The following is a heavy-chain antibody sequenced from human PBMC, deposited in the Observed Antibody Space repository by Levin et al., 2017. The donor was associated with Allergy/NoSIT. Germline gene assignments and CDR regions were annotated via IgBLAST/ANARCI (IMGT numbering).Heavy chain of an antibody. D-gene: IGHD2-15*01. J-gene: IGHJ4*02. CDR1: GFTFNDYA. Sequence: PGGSLRLSCTASGFTFNDYAMHWVRQPPGKGLEWVSGITWSSDSLDYADSVKGRFTISRDNAKNSLYLQMNGLRAEDSALYFCAKVGGFCAGGSCYDYWGQGTLVTVSA. CDR2: ITWSSDSL. V-gene: IGHV3-9*01. CDR3: AKVGGFCAGGSCYDY.